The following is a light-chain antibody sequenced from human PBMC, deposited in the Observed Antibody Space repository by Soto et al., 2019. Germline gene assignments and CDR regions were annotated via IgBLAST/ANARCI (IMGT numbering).Light chain of an antibody. Sequence: EVLLTQPPATLSVSPGERATLSCRASQSVGGKLAWYQQKPGQAPRLLIYDASNRATGIPDRLSGSGSGTDFTLTISRLEPEDFAMYYCQQCGGSPTFGQGTKVGIK. CDR1: QSVGGK. J-gene: IGKJ1*01. CDR2: DAS. CDR3: QQCGGSPT. V-gene: IGKV3-20*01.